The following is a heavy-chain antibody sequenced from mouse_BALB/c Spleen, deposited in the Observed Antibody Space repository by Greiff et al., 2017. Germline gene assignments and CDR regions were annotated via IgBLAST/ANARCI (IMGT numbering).Heavy chain of an antibody. V-gene: IGHV3-8*02. CDR1: GDSITSGY. J-gene: IGHJ2*01. Sequence: EVQLQQSGPSLVKPSQSLSLTCSVTGDSITSGYWNWMRKFPGNKLEYMGYISYSGSTYYNPSLKSRISITRDTSKNQYYLQLKAVTTEDTATYYCAGRYYLDYWGQGTTLTVSS. D-gene: IGHD1-1*01. CDR3: AGRYYLDY. CDR2: ISYSGST.